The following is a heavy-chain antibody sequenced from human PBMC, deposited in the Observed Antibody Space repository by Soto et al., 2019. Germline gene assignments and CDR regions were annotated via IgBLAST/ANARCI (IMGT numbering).Heavy chain of an antibody. J-gene: IGHJ6*02. Sequence: EVHLVESGGGLVQPGGSLRLSCAASGFTFSSYSMSWVRQAPGKGLEWVANIKQDGSEKYYVDSVKGRFTISRDNAKNSLYLQMKSLRAEDTAVYYCARGRGVDVWGQGTTVTVSS. CDR3: ARGRGVDV. CDR2: IKQDGSEK. CDR1: GFTFSSYS. V-gene: IGHV3-7*01.